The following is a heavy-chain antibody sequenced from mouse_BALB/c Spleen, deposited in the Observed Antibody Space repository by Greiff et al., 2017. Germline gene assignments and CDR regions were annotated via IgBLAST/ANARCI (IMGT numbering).Heavy chain of an antibody. CDR1: GYSFTGYY. D-gene: IGHD2-3*01. Sequence: EVQLQQSGPELVKPGASVKISCKASGYSFTGYYMHWVKQSHVKSLEWIGRINPDNGATSYNQNFKDKASLTVDKSSSTAYMELHSLTSEDAADYYCARDGNRFAYWGQGTLVTVSA. J-gene: IGHJ3*01. CDR3: ARDGNRFAY. CDR2: INPDNGAT. V-gene: IGHV1-31*01.